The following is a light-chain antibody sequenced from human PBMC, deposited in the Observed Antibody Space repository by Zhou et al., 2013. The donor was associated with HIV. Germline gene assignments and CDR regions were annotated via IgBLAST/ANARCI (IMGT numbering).Light chain of an antibody. CDR2: DAS. J-gene: IGKJ2*01. CDR3: HQYYKWPET. Sequence: DIVMTQSPATLSVSPGDSATLSCRASQSVSSDLAWYQQKPGQAPRLLMYDASLRATGIPIRFSGSGSGTDFTLTIDSLQSEDFGVYYCHQYYKWPETFGQGTKLEIK. CDR1: QSVSSD. V-gene: IGKV3-15*01.